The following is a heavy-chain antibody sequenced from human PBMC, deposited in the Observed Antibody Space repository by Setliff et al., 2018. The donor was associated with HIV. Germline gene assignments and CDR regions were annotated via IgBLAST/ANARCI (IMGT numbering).Heavy chain of an antibody. Sequence: GGSLRLSCAASGFTFSSYAMGWVRQAPGKGLEWVSSISGSGGTTYYADSVKGRFTISRDNAKNSLYLQMNSLRAEDTAVYYCARVESRGYYDSSGYYWSYWGQGTLVTVSS. CDR2: ISGSGGTT. V-gene: IGHV3-23*01. CDR1: GFTFSSYA. CDR3: ARVESRGYYDSSGYYWSY. J-gene: IGHJ4*02. D-gene: IGHD3-22*01.